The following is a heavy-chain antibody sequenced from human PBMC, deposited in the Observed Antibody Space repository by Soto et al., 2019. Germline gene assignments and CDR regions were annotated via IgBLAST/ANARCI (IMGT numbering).Heavy chain of an antibody. CDR3: ARDRHRASFDY. V-gene: IGHV3-30-3*01. CDR1: GFTFRSYA. J-gene: IGHJ4*02. Sequence: QVQLVESRGGVVQPGRSLRLSCAASGFTFRSYAIHWVRQAPGKGLEWVAVISYDGSNKYYADSVKGRFTISRDNSKNTLNLQMNSLRGEDTAVYYCARDRHRASFDYWGQGTLVTVSS. CDR2: ISYDGSNK.